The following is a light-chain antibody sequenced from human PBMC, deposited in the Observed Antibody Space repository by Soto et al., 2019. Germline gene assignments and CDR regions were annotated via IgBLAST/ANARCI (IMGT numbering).Light chain of an antibody. V-gene: IGKV1-39*01. Sequence: EIQLTQSPSSLSASVGDRVTITCRASQSISTYLNWYQQKPGEAPKCLIYAASRLESGVPSRFSGSGSGTEFTLTIFGRRPEDFATYECQQSYTNTRLTLGGGTKGDLK. CDR3: QQSYTNTRLT. CDR2: AAS. J-gene: IGKJ4*01. CDR1: QSISTY.